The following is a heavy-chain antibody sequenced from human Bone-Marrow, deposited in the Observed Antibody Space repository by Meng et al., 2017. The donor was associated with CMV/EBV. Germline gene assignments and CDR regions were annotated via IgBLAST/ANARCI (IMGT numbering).Heavy chain of an antibody. CDR2: INSDGRST. Sequence: ASGFTFSSYWMHWVRQAPGKGLVWVSRINSDGRSTSYADSVKGRFTISRDNAKNTLYLQMNSLRAEDTAVYYCTSGFSYGYSGGDFWGQGTLVTVSS. V-gene: IGHV3-74*01. CDR1: GFTFSSYW. D-gene: IGHD5-18*01. CDR3: TSGFSYGYSGGDF. J-gene: IGHJ4*02.